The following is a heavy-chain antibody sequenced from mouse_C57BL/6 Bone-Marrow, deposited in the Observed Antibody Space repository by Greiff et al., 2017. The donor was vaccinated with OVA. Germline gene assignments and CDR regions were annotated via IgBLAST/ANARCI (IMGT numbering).Heavy chain of an antibody. J-gene: IGHJ4*01. CDR2: INPSSGYT. Sequence: QVQLKESGAELAKPGASVKLSCKASGYTFTSYWMHWVKQRPGQGLEWIGYINPSSGYTKYNQKFKDKATLTADKSSSTAYMQLSSLTYEDSAVYYCARYGGSYGSSPYYYAMDYWGQGTSVTVSS. CDR1: GYTFTSYW. V-gene: IGHV1-7*01. D-gene: IGHD1-1*01. CDR3: ARYGGSYGSSPYYYAMDY.